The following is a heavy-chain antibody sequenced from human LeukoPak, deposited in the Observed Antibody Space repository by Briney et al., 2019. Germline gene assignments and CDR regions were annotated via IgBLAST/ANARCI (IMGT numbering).Heavy chain of an antibody. V-gene: IGHV4-4*07. Sequence: SETLSLTCIVSGGSISGFYWSWIRQPAGKGLEWIGRIYPSGGTNYNPSLKSRVTMSTDTSKNQFSLKLRSVTAADTAVYYCAREYGDLDYWGQGTLVTASS. J-gene: IGHJ4*02. D-gene: IGHD4-17*01. CDR2: IYPSGGT. CDR1: GGSISGFY. CDR3: AREYGDLDY.